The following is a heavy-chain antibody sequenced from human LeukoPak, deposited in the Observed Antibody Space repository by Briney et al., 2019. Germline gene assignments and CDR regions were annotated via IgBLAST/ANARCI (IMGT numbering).Heavy chain of an antibody. Sequence: PGRSLRLSCAASGFTFDDYAMHWVRQAPGKGLEWVSGISWNSGSIGYADSVKGRFTISRDNAKNSLYLQMNSLRAEDTAVYYCARDPGTEYYMDVWGKGTTVTVSS. CDR2: ISWNSGSI. CDR1: GFTFDDYA. J-gene: IGHJ6*03. D-gene: IGHD1-14*01. CDR3: ARDPGTEYYMDV. V-gene: IGHV3-9*01.